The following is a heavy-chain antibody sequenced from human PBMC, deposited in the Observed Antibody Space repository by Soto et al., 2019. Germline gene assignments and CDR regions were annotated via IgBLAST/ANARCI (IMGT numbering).Heavy chain of an antibody. CDR1: GYTFSSYG. Sequence: QVQLVQSGAEVKKPGASVKVSCKASGYTFSSYGISWVRQAPGQGLEWMGWISAYNGNTNYARNVQGRVNMTTETSTGTAYMELRSLRSDDTAVYYCARDGVYYGSSAVDYWGQGTLVTVSS. V-gene: IGHV1-18*01. J-gene: IGHJ4*02. CDR3: ARDGVYYGSSAVDY. CDR2: ISAYNGNT. D-gene: IGHD3-22*01.